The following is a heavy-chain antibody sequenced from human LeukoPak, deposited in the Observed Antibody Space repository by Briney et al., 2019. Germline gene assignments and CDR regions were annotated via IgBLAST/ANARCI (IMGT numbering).Heavy chain of an antibody. CDR2: INHNGKT. CDR1: GGSFSGYY. V-gene: IGHV4-34*01. D-gene: IGHD3-16*01. Sequence: PSETLSLTCGVHGGSFSGYYCNWIRRSPGKGLEWIGHINHNGKTNYNPSLKSRVTISVGTSKNQFSLTLTSVTAADTAVYFCARGWGGFDSWGQGTLVTVSS. J-gene: IGHJ5*01. CDR3: ARGWGGFDS.